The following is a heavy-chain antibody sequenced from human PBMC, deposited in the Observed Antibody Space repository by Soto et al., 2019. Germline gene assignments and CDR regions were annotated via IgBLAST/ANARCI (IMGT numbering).Heavy chain of an antibody. CDR2: ISGSGGST. J-gene: IGHJ6*02. Sequence: GGSLSLSCAASGFTFSIYAMSWVRHAPGKGLEWVSAISGSGGSTYYADSVKGRFTISRDNSKNTLYLQMNSLRAEDTAVYYCANKDIVVVPAAPYYYYGMDVWGQGTTVTVSS. V-gene: IGHV3-23*01. D-gene: IGHD2-2*01. CDR3: ANKDIVVVPAAPYYYYGMDV. CDR1: GFTFSIYA.